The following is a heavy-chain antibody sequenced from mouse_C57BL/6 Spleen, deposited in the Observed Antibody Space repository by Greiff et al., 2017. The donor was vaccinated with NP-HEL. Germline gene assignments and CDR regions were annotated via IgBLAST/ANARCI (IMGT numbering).Heavy chain of an antibody. CDR1: GYSFTGYY. CDR3: ARRGLSYYYAMDY. J-gene: IGHJ4*01. D-gene: IGHD6-1*01. V-gene: IGHV1-42*01. CDR2: INPSTGGT. Sequence: VQLQQSGPELVKPGASVKISCKASGYSFTGYYMNWVKQSPEKSLEWIGEINPSTGGTTYNQKFKAKATLTVDKSSSTAYMQLKSLTSEDSAVYYCARRGLSYYYAMDYWGQGTSVTVSS.